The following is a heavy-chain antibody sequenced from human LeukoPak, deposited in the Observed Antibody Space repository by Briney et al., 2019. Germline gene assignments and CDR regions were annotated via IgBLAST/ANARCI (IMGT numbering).Heavy chain of an antibody. D-gene: IGHD1-7*01. J-gene: IGHJ4*02. Sequence: GGSLRLSCAASGFTFSSYSMNWVRQAPGKGLEWVSSIRTSSSYIYYAGSVKGRFTISRDNAKNSLYLQMNSLRAEDTAVYYCARGGWNFFLNFWGQGTLATVSS. V-gene: IGHV3-21*01. CDR1: GFTFSSYS. CDR2: IRTSSSYI. CDR3: ARGGWNFFLNF.